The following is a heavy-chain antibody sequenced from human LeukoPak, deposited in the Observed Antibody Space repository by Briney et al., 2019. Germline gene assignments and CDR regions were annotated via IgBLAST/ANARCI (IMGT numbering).Heavy chain of an antibody. J-gene: IGHJ4*02. V-gene: IGHV1-2*02. CDR1: GYTFTGYY. D-gene: IGHD1-26*01. CDR3: ASEGYSGSYPADY. CDR2: ITANSGDT. Sequence: GGSVKVSCKASGYTFTGYYMHWVRQAPGQGLEWMGWITANSGDTNYAQKFQGRVTMTRDTSISTAYMELSRLRSDDTAVYYCASEGYSGSYPADYWGQGTLVTVPS.